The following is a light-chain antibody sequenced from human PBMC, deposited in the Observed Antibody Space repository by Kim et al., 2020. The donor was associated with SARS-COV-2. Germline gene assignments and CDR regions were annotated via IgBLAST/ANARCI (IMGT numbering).Light chain of an antibody. CDR1: QSGSANY. CDR3: QQYGGSPPAYS. V-gene: IGKV3-20*01. Sequence: PGETATLSCRASQSGSANYLAWFQKKPGQAPRLLIYGPSDRATGVPDRFRGSGSGTDFTLTISRLEPEDFAMYYCQQYGGSPPAYSFGQGTKLEI. J-gene: IGKJ2*03. CDR2: GPS.